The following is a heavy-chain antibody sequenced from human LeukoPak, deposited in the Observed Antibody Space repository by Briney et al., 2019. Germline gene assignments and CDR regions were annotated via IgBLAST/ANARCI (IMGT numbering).Heavy chain of an antibody. Sequence: ASVKVSCKASGYTFTSYGTSWVRQAPGQGIEWMGWISAYNGNTNYAQKLQGRVTMTTDTSTSTAYMELRSLRSDDTAVYYCARFLTMGYYMDVWGKGTTVTVSS. D-gene: IGHD3-10*01. CDR3: ARFLTMGYYMDV. V-gene: IGHV1-18*01. J-gene: IGHJ6*03. CDR1: GYTFTSYG. CDR2: ISAYNGNT.